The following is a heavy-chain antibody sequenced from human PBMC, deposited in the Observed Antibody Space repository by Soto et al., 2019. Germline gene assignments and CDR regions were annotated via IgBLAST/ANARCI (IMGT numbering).Heavy chain of an antibody. Sequence: QVQLQESGPGLVKPSETLSLTCTVSGASVNTFSWSWIRQPAGKGLEWIWRIYTSASTNYSPSLKGRLTLSVDTSKNQVSLKLTSVTAADTAIYYCAKDREEGYNFYYGMDVWGQGATVTVSS. CDR1: GASVNTFS. CDR3: AKDREEGYNFYYGMDV. J-gene: IGHJ6*02. V-gene: IGHV4-4*07. CDR2: IYTSAST.